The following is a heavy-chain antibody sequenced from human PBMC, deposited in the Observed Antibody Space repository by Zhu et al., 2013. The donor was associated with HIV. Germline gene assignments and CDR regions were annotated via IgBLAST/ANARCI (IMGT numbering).Heavy chain of an antibody. CDR3: ARGPYFRDYFDY. Sequence: QVHLVQSGAEVKEPGASVKVSCKASGYTFRAHYIHWVRQAPGQGLEWMGWISPYNGATLYARKFAGRITMTEDRSVTTAFMELSRLGSDDTAVYYCARGPYFRDYFDYWGQGTLVTVSS. CDR2: ISPYNGAT. J-gene: IGHJ4*02. CDR1: GYTFRAHY. D-gene: IGHD3-10*02. V-gene: IGHV1-2*02.